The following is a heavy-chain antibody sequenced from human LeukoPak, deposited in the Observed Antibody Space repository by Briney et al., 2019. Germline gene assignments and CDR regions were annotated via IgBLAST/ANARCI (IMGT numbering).Heavy chain of an antibody. D-gene: IGHD6-19*01. CDR2: ISPSGGST. CDR3: ARDGIAVAGRGYYGMDV. Sequence: ASVKVSCKASGYTFTTYYIHWVRQAPGQGLEWMGMISPSGGSTSYPQKFQGRVTLTRDTSTSTVYMELSSLISEDTAVYYCARDGIAVAGRGYYGMDVWGQGTTVTVSS. J-gene: IGHJ6*02. CDR1: GYTFTTYY. V-gene: IGHV1-46*01.